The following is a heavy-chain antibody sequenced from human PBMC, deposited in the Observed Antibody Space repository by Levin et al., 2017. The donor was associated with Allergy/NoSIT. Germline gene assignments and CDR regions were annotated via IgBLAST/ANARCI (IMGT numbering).Heavy chain of an antibody. CDR1: GYTFTGYY. CDR3: AIYYHGSGSYYKVTYYMDV. V-gene: IGHV1-2*02. CDR2: INPDSGGT. D-gene: IGHD3-10*01. Sequence: ASVKVSCKAIGYTFTGYYIHWVRQDPGQGLEWMGWINPDSGGTKYAQKFQGRVTMTRDTSINTAYMELSRLRSDDTAVYYCAIYYHGSGSYYKVTYYMDVWGKGTTVTVSS. J-gene: IGHJ6*03.